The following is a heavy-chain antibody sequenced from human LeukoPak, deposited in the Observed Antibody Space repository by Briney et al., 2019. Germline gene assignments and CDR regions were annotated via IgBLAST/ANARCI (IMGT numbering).Heavy chain of an antibody. CDR3: ARKSRWLPFDY. CDR1: GGSISSYY. J-gene: IGHJ4*02. Sequence: PSETLSLTCTVSGGSISSYYWSRIRQPPGKGLEWIGYIYYSGSTNYNPSLKSRVTISVDTSKNQFSLKLSSVTAADTAVYYCARKSRWLPFDYWGQGTLVTVSS. V-gene: IGHV4-59*01. CDR2: IYYSGST. D-gene: IGHD5-18*01.